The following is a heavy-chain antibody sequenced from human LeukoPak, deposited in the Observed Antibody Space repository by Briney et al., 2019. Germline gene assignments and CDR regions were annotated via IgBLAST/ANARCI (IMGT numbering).Heavy chain of an antibody. V-gene: IGHV3-33*07. J-gene: IGHJ6*03. D-gene: IGHD1-26*01. CDR1: GFAFNSYA. CDR3: ARARGWEPNYYYYYMDV. Sequence: GGSLRLSCIPSGFAFNSYAMFWVRQAPGKGLEWVSLIWYDGSNKYYADSVKGRFTISRDNSKNTLYLQMNSLRAEDTAVYYCARARGWEPNYYYYYMDVWGEGTKVTVSS. CDR2: IWYDGSNK.